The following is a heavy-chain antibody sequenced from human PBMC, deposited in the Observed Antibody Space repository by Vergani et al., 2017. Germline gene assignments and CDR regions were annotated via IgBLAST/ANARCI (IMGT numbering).Heavy chain of an antibody. D-gene: IGHD3-10*01. V-gene: IGHV3-30-3*01. Sequence: QVQLVESGGGVVQPGRSLRLSCAASGFTFSSYAMHWVRQAPGKGLEWGTVISYDGSNKYYADSVKGRFTISRDNSKNTLYLQMNSLRAEDTAVYYCARDVLRSGSLIDYWGQGTLVTVSS. CDR1: GFTFSSYA. CDR2: ISYDGSNK. J-gene: IGHJ4*02. CDR3: ARDVLRSGSLIDY.